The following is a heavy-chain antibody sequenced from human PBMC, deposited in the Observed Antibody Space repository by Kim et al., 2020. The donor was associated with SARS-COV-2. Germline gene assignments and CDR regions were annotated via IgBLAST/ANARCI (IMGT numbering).Heavy chain of an antibody. CDR3: ARSHYYDSSGYSAPDY. J-gene: IGHJ4*02. D-gene: IGHD3-22*01. Sequence: KFQGRVTITADESTSTAYMELSSLRSEDTAVYYCARSHYYDSSGYSAPDYWGQGTLVTVSS. V-gene: IGHV1-69*01.